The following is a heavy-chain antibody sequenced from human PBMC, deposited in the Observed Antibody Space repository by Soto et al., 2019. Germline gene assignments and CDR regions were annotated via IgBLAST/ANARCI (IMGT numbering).Heavy chain of an antibody. J-gene: IGHJ6*02. D-gene: IGHD1-26*01. Sequence: QPGGSLRLSCTASGFTFGDYAMSWFRQAPGKGLEWVGFIRSKAYGGTTEYAASVKGRFTISRDDSKSIAYLQMNSLKTEDTAVYYCTRGRGELLIIGYYYYGMDVWGQGTTVTVSS. CDR2: IRSKAYGGTT. CDR1: GFTFGDYA. CDR3: TRGRGELLIIGYYYYGMDV. V-gene: IGHV3-49*03.